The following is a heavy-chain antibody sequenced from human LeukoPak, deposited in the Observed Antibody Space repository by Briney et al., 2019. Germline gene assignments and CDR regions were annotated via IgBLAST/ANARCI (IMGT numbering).Heavy chain of an antibody. Sequence: GGSLRPSCTASGFTFGDYAMSCVRQAPGKGLECVGFIRSKAYGGTTEYAASVKGRFTISRDDSKSIAYLQMNSLKTEDTAVYYCTRVESTLGSLDFDYWGQGTLVTVSS. J-gene: IGHJ4*02. CDR3: TRVESTLGSLDFDY. CDR2: IRSKAYGGTT. V-gene: IGHV3-49*04. CDR1: GFTFGDYA. D-gene: IGHD3-16*01.